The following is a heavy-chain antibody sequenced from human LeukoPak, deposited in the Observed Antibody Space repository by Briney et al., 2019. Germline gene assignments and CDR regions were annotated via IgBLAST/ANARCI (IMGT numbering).Heavy chain of an antibody. CDR1: GYTFTSYG. Sequence: ASVKVSCKASGYTFTSYGISWVRQAPGRGLEWMGWISAYNGNTNCAQKLQGRVTMTTDRSTSTAYMELRSLRSDDTAVYYGARESAYYDMLTGPYYYGMDVWGQGTTVTVSS. CDR2: ISAYNGNT. CDR3: ARESAYYDMLTGPYYYGMDV. V-gene: IGHV1-18*01. J-gene: IGHJ6*02. D-gene: IGHD3-9*01.